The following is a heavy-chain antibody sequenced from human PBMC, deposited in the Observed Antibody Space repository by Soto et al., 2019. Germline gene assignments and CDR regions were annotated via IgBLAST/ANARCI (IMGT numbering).Heavy chain of an antibody. V-gene: IGHV3-23*01. Sequence: EVQLLESGGGLVQPGGSLRLSCAASGFTFSSNAMTWFRQAPGKGREWVSAISGSGGSTYYADSVKGRFTISRDNSKNALYLQMNSLRAEDTAVYYCAKEPPRSSWYRWFDPWGQGTLVTVSS. J-gene: IGHJ5*02. D-gene: IGHD6-13*01. CDR2: ISGSGGST. CDR3: AKEPPRSSWYRWFDP. CDR1: GFTFSSNA.